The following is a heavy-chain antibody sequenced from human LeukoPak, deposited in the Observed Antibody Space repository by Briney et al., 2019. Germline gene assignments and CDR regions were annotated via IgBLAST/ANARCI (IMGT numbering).Heavy chain of an antibody. Sequence: GGSLRLSCAASGFTFDDYAMHWVRQAPGKGLEWVSGISWNSGSIGYADSVKGRFTISRDNAKNSLYLQMNSLRAEDTAVYYCARGYYDINYWGQGTLVTVSS. CDR1: GFTFDDYA. J-gene: IGHJ4*02. D-gene: IGHD3-9*01. CDR2: ISWNSGSI. V-gene: IGHV3-9*01. CDR3: ARGYYDINY.